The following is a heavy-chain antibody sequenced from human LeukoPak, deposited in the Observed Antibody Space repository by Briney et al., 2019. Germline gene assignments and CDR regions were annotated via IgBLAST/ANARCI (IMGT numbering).Heavy chain of an antibody. Sequence: ASETLSLTCAVYGGSFSGYYWSWIRQPPGKGLEWIGEINHSGRTNYNPSLKSRVTISVDTSKNQFSLKLSSVTAADTAVYYCARQNYGAAPLRYWGQGTLVTVSS. CDR2: INHSGRT. V-gene: IGHV4-34*01. D-gene: IGHD4/OR15-4a*01. CDR3: ARQNYGAAPLRY. J-gene: IGHJ4*02. CDR1: GGSFSGYY.